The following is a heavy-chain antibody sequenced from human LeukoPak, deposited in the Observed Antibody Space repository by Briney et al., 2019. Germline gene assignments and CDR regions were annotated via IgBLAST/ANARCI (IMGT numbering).Heavy chain of an antibody. V-gene: IGHV1-69*13. D-gene: IGHD5-12*01. CDR1: GGTFSSYA. J-gene: IGHJ3*02. CDR2: IIPIFGTA. CDR3: ARKGDSGHGGAFDI. Sequence: SVKVSCKASGGTFSSYAISWVRQAPGQGLEWMGGIIPIFGTANYAQKFQGRVTITADESTSTAYMELSSLRSEDTAVYYCARKGDSGHGGAFDIWGQGTMVTVSS.